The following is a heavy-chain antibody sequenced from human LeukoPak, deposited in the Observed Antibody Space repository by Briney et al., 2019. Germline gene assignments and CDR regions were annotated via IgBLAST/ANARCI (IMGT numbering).Heavy chain of an antibody. J-gene: IGHJ3*02. D-gene: IGHD6-19*01. Sequence: SETLSLTCTVSGVSISSRRYYWGWIRQPPGKGLEWIGSIYYSGSTYYNPSLKSRVTMSVDTSKNQFSLKLSSVTAADTAVYYCARHATIAVGGAFDIGGQGTMVTVSS. CDR3: ARHATIAVGGAFDI. CDR2: IYYSGST. V-gene: IGHV4-39*01. CDR1: GVSISSRRYY.